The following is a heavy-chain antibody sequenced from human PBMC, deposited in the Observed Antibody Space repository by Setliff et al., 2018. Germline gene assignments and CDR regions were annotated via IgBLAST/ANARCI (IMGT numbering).Heavy chain of an antibody. CDR1: GYTFTGYY. D-gene: IGHD6-6*01. J-gene: IGHJ4*02. V-gene: IGHV1-2*04. CDR2: INPSSGGT. CDR3: ARDGIAARPGADY. Sequence: ASVKVSCKASGYTFTGYYMHWVRQAPGQGLEWMGWINPSSGGTNYAQKFQGWVTITRDTSASTAYMELSSLRSEDTAVYYCARDGIAARPGADYWGQGTLVTVSS.